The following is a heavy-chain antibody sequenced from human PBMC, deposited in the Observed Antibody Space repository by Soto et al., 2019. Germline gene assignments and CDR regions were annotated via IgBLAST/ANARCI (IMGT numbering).Heavy chain of an antibody. D-gene: IGHD2-15*01. V-gene: IGHV4-39*01. CDR2: IHYYGTT. CDR1: GPSISSSNYY. J-gene: IGHJ5*02. Sequence: PSETLSLTCTVSGPSISSSNYYWAWIRQPPGKGLEWIGSIHYYGTTHDNPSLGSRVTVSADTSKRQFSLKLTSVTAADTAVYYCARRECSGGTCSFDPWGQGTLVTVSS. CDR3: ARRECSGGTCSFDP.